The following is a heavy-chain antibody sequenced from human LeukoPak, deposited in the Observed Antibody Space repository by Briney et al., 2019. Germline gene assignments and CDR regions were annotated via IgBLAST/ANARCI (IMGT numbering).Heavy chain of an antibody. CDR1: GFTFSNYA. D-gene: IGHD3-22*01. V-gene: IGHV3-23*01. J-gene: IGHJ4*02. Sequence: PGGSLTLSCPASGFTFSNYAMQWVRQAPGKGLEWVAGSNGSGDSTHYADSVKGRFTISRDNSQNTLYLQMDSLKPEDQARDYLSGRSVIVVVGAFYSCGQGTLVTVSS. CDR3: SGRSVIVVVGAFYS. CDR2: SNGSGDST.